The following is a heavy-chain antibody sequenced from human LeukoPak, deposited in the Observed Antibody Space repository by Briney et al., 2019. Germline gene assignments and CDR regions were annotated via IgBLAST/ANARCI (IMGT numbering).Heavy chain of an antibody. D-gene: IGHD2-15*01. CDR3: ARHWSHSVAQFGRYYWFDP. CDR2: VDTSGRT. V-gene: IGHV4-4*07. J-gene: IGHJ5*02. Sequence: PSETLSLTCTVSGGSISGYYWSWIRQPAGKGLEWIGHVDTSGRTNYNSSLMSRVTMSVDTSKNQFSLRLTSVTAADTAVYYCARHWSHSVAQFGRYYWFDPWGQGTLVTVSP. CDR1: GGSISGYY.